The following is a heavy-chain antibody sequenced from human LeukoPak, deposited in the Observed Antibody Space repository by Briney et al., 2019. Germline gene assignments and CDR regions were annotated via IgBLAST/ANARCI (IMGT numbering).Heavy chain of an antibody. Sequence: ASVKVSCKASGYTFTSYYMHWVRQAPGQGLEWMGLINPSGGSTSYAQKFQGRVTMTRDTSTSTVYMELSSLRSEDTAVYYCARGGGYLDLGANWFDPWGQGTLVTVSS. V-gene: IGHV1-46*01. J-gene: IGHJ5*02. CDR3: ARGGGYLDLGANWFDP. CDR2: INPSGGST. D-gene: IGHD3-22*01. CDR1: GYTFTSYY.